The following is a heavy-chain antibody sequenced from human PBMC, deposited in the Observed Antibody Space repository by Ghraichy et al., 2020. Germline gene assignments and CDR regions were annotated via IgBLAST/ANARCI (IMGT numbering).Heavy chain of an antibody. CDR3: ANLSGAGGYSYGPPRDAFDI. Sequence: GGSLRLSCAASGFTFSSYGMHWVRQAPGKGLEWVAVISYDGSNKYYADSVKGRFTISRDNSKNTLYLQMNSLRAEDTAVYYCANLSGAGGYSYGPPRDAFDIWGQGTMVTVSS. V-gene: IGHV3-30*18. J-gene: IGHJ3*02. CDR2: ISYDGSNK. CDR1: GFTFSSYG. D-gene: IGHD5-18*01.